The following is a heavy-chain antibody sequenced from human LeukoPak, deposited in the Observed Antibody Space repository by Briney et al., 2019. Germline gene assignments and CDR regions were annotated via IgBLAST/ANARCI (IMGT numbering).Heavy chain of an antibody. D-gene: IGHD3-16*01. CDR1: GFTFSNYG. Sequence: PGGSLRLSCAASGFTFSNYGMHWVRQAPGKGLEWVSSISSSSSYIYYADSVKGRFTISRDNAKNSLYLQMNSLRAEDTAVYYCARESLDGGSLGYRGQGTLVTVSS. CDR2: ISSSSSYI. CDR3: ARESLDGGSLGY. V-gene: IGHV3-21*01. J-gene: IGHJ4*02.